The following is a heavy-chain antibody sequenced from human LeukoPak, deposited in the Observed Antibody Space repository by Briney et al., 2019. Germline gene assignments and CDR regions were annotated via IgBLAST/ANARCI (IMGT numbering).Heavy chain of an antibody. CDR1: GYTFTGYY. D-gene: IGHD1-26*01. CDR2: INPNSGGT. Sequence: ASVKVSCKASGYTFTGYYMHWVRQAPGQGLEWMGWINPNSGGTNYAQRFRGRVTMTRDTSISTAYMELSRLRSDDTAVYYCARDREWELLCYFDYWGQGTLVTVSS. J-gene: IGHJ4*02. V-gene: IGHV1-2*02. CDR3: ARDREWELLCYFDY.